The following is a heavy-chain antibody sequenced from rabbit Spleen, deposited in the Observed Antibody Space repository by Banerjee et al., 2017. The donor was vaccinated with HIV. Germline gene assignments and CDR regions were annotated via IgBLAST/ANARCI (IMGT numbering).Heavy chain of an antibody. CDR2: IDPVFGIT. V-gene: IGHV1S7*01. CDR3: ARDGAGGSYFAL. J-gene: IGHJ6*01. CDR1: GFTLSSSY. D-gene: IGHD8-1*01. Sequence: QSLEESGGDLVKPGGSLALTCKASGFTLSSSYMNWVRQAPGKGLEWIGYIDPVFGITYYANWVNGRFSISRENAQNTVFLQMTSLTAADTATYFCARDGAGGSYFALWGPGTLVTVS.